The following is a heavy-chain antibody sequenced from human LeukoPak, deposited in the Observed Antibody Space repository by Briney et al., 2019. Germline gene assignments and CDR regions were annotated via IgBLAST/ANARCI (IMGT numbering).Heavy chain of an antibody. Sequence: QSGGSLRLSCAASGFTFSSYAMSWVRQAPGKGLEWVSAISGSGGSTYYADSVKGRFTISRDNSKNTLYLQMNSLRAEDTAVYYCAKGGYCSSTSCDGYFDYWGQGTLVTVSS. CDR3: AKGGYCSSTSCDGYFDY. D-gene: IGHD2-2*01. V-gene: IGHV3-23*01. J-gene: IGHJ4*02. CDR2: ISGSGGST. CDR1: GFTFSSYA.